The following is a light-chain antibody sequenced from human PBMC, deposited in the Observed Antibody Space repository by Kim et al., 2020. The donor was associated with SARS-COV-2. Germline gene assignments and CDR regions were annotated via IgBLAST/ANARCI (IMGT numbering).Light chain of an antibody. J-gene: IGLJ2*01. CDR2: YDS. CDR3: QVWDRSSDHVV. Sequence: SYELTQPPSVSVAPGKTARITCGGNNIGSKSLHWYQQKPGQAPVLVIYYDSDRPSGIPERFSGSNSGNTATLTISRVEAGDEADYYCQVWDRSSDHVVFG. V-gene: IGLV3-21*04. CDR1: NIGSKS.